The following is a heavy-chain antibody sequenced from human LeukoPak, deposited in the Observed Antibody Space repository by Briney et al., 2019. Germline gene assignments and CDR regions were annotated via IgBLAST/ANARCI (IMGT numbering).Heavy chain of an antibody. Sequence: GGSLRLSCAVPGITLSNYSMSWVRQAPGKGLEWVAGISDSGGRTNYADSVKGRFTISRDSLKNTLHLQMNSLRAEDTAVYFCAKRGVVIRVILVGFHKEAYYFDSWGQGALVTVSS. CDR3: AKRGVVIRVILVGFHKEAYYFDS. J-gene: IGHJ4*02. D-gene: IGHD3-22*01. V-gene: IGHV3-23*01. CDR1: GITLSNYS. CDR2: ISDSGGRT.